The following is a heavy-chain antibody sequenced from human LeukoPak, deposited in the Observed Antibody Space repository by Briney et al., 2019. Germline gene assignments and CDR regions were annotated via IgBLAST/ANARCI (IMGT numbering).Heavy chain of an antibody. D-gene: IGHD3-22*01. J-gene: IGHJ4*02. CDR1: GYTFSNYT. Sequence: ASVKVSCKASGYTFSNYTLNWVRQAPGQGPEWMGWIDTNTGNPTYAQGFIGRFVFSLAPSVTPAYLQTRRLKAEDTAVYSCARGYATTGSFSYWGQGTLVTVSS. V-gene: IGHV7-4-1*01. CDR3: ARGYATTGSFSY. CDR2: IDTNTGNP.